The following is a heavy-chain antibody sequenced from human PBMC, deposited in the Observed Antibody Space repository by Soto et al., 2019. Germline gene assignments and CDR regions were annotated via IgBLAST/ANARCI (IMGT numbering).Heavy chain of an antibody. J-gene: IGHJ6*03. CDR1: GGSISSYY. CDR2: IYYSGST. Sequence: SETLSLTCTVSGGSISSYYWSWIRQPPGKGLEWIGYIYYSGSTNYNPSLKSRVTISVDTSKNQFSLKLSSVTAADTAVYYCARAPGSWSPYDFWSGPAPKFYYYYMEVWGKGTTVTVSS. CDR3: ARAPGSWSPYDFWSGPAPKFYYYYMEV. D-gene: IGHD3-3*01. V-gene: IGHV4-59*01.